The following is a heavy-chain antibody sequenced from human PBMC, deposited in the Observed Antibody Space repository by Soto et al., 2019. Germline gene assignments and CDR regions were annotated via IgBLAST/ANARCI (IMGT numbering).Heavy chain of an antibody. J-gene: IGHJ3*02. CDR2: INAGNGNT. D-gene: IGHD3-22*01. V-gene: IGHV1-3*01. Sequence: GASVKVSCKASGYTFTSYAMHWVRQAPGQRLEWMGWINAGNGNTKYSQKFQGRVTITRDTSASTAYMEMSSLRSEDTAVYYCGTENSSGYYYGYAFDIWGQGTMVTVSS. CDR3: GTENSSGYYYGYAFDI. CDR1: GYTFTSYA.